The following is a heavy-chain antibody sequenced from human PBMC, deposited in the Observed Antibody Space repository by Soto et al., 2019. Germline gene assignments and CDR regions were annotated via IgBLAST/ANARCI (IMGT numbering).Heavy chain of an antibody. CDR3: ARRRYGGVHCYTQYYYGMDV. CDR1: GDTFSSYT. V-gene: IGHV1-69*02. CDR2: IIPVLGVT. Sequence: QVQLVQSGPEVKKPGSSVRISCRSGGDTFSSYTVSWVRQTPGQGLEWMGRIIPVLGVTNYSRKFKGRVTVTAEQSKVAAHMEVSSPRSEHTARYYCARRRYGGVHCYTQYYYGMDVWGQGTSVIVSS. D-gene: IGHD2-21*02. J-gene: IGHJ6*02.